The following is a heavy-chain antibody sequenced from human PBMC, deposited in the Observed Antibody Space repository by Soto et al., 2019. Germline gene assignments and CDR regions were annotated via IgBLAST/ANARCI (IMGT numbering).Heavy chain of an antibody. CDR3: ARDRDYYGSGSHPKEYYGMDV. Sequence: QVQLQESGPGLVKPSQTLSLTCTVSGGSISSGDYYWSWIRQPPGKGLEWIGYIYYSGSTYYNPSLKCRVTISVDTSKNQFSLKLSSVTAADTAVYYCARDRDYYGSGSHPKEYYGMDVWGQVTTVTASS. CDR2: IYYSGST. V-gene: IGHV4-30-4*01. CDR1: GGSISSGDYY. D-gene: IGHD3-10*01. J-gene: IGHJ6*02.